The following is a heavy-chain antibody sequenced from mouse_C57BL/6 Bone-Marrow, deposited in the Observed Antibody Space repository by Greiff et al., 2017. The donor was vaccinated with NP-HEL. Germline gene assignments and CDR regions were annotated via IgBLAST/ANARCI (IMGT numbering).Heavy chain of an antibody. CDR3: AKKIYYYGSSHGMDY. V-gene: IGHV2-5*01. CDR2: IWRGGST. D-gene: IGHD1-1*01. J-gene: IGHJ4*01. Sequence: QVQLQQSGPGLVQPSQSLSITCTVSGFSLTSYGVHWVRQSPGKGLEWLGVIWRGGSTDYNAAFMSRLSITKDNSKSQVFFKMNSLQADDTAIYYCAKKIYYYGSSHGMDYWGQGTSVTVSS. CDR1: GFSLTSYG.